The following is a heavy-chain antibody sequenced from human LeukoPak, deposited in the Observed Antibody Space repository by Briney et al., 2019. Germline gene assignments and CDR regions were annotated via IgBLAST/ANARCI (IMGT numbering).Heavy chain of an antibody. CDR2: ISGSGGST. CDR1: GFTFSSYG. Sequence: PGGSLRLSCAASGFTFSSYGMSWVRQAPGKGLEWVSAISGSGGSTYYADSVKGRFTISRDNSKNTLYLQTNSLRAEDTAVYYCAKDAVPVSWFDPWGQGTLVTVSS. V-gene: IGHV3-23*01. D-gene: IGHD1-14*01. J-gene: IGHJ5*02. CDR3: AKDAVPVSWFDP.